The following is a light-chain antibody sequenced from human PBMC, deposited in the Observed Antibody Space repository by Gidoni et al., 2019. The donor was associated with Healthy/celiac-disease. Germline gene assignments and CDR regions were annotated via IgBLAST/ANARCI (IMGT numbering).Light chain of an antibody. CDR3: MQALQTPRT. CDR1: QSLLHSNGYNY. J-gene: IGKJ3*01. V-gene: IGKV2-28*01. CDR2: LGS. Sequence: DIVMTQFPLSLPVTPGKPASISCRSSQSLLHSNGYNYLDWYLQKPGQSPQLLIYLGSNRASGVPDRFSGSGSGTDFTLKISKVEAEDVGVYYCMQALQTPRTFXPXTKVXIK.